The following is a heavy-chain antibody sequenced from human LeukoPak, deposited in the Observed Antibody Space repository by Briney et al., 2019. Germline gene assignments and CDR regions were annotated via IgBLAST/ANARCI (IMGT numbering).Heavy chain of an antibody. J-gene: IGHJ4*02. Sequence: GGSLTLSCAASGFTFSSYAMSCVRQPPGKGLEWVSAMSGSGGSTYYADSVKGRFTIFRDNSKNPMYLQMNSLRAEDTAVYYCATDYTVTGFYFDYWGQGTLVTVSS. V-gene: IGHV3-23*01. D-gene: IGHD4-17*01. CDR1: GFTFSSYA. CDR2: MSGSGGST. CDR3: ATDYTVTGFYFDY.